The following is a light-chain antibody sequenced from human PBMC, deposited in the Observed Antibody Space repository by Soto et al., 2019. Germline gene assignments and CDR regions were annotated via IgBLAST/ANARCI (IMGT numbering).Light chain of an antibody. V-gene: IGKV3-11*01. Sequence: EIVLTQSPATLSLSPGERATLSCRASQSVSSYLAWYQHKPGQAPRLLIYDASNRATGIPARFSGSGSGTDFTLSISSLVPEDFAVYYCQHRSNWLTFGGGTKVEIK. CDR3: QHRSNWLT. J-gene: IGKJ4*01. CDR1: QSVSSY. CDR2: DAS.